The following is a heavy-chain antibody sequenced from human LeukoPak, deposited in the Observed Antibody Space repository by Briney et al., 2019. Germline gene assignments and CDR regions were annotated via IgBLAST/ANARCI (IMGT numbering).Heavy chain of an antibody. V-gene: IGHV1-2*02. D-gene: IGHD1-26*01. Sequence: ASVKVSCKASGYTFTGYYVHWVRQAPGQGLEWMGWINPNSGGTNYAQKFQGRVTMTRDTSISTAYMELSRLRSDDTAVYYCARDRGVGAPYHFVYWGQGTLVTVSS. CDR3: ARDRGVGAPYHFVY. CDR2: INPNSGGT. CDR1: GYTFTGYY. J-gene: IGHJ4*02.